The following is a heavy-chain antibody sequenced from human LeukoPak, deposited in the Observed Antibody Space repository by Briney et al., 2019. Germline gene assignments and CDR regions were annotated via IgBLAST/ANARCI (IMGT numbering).Heavy chain of an antibody. D-gene: IGHD1-26*01. CDR3: ARIMGETYGDWFDP. Sequence: PSETLSLTCTVSGGSISSYYWTWIRQPPGKGLEWIGYIYYSGSTNYNPSLKSRVTISVDTSKTHFSLKLSSVTAADTAVYYCARIMGETYGDWFDPWGQGTLVTVSS. V-gene: IGHV4-59*01. J-gene: IGHJ5*02. CDR1: GGSISSYY. CDR2: IYYSGST.